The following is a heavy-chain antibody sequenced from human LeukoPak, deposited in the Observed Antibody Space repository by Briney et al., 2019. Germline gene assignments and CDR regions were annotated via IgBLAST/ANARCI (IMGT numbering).Heavy chain of an antibody. CDR1: GGSISSYY. V-gene: IGHV4-4*09. CDR3: ARHSSYGSGSYQYMDV. J-gene: IGHJ6*03. Sequence: SETLSLTCTVSGGSISSYYWSWIRQPPGKGLEWIGYIYTSGSTNYNPSLKSRVTISVDTSKNQFSLKLSSVTAADTAVYYCARHSSYGSGSYQYMDVWGKGTTVTVSS. D-gene: IGHD3-10*01. CDR2: IYTSGST.